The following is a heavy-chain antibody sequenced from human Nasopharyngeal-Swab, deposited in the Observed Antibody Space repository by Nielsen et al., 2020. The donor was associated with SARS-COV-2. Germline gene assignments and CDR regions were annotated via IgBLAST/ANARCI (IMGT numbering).Heavy chain of an antibody. J-gene: IGHJ6*02. CDR3: ARQGGIQLWPTQYYYYGMDV. CDR2: IYYSGST. V-gene: IGHV4-59*08. CDR1: GGSISSYY. Sequence: ESLKISCTVSGGSISSYYWSWIRQPPGKGLELIGYIYYSGSTNYNPSLKSRVTISVDTSKNQFSLKLSSVTAADTAVYYCARQGGIQLWPTQYYYYGMDVWGQGTTVTVSS. D-gene: IGHD5-18*01.